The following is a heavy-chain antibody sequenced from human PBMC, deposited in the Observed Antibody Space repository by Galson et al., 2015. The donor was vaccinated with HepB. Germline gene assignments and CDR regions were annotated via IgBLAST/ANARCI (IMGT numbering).Heavy chain of an antibody. V-gene: IGHV3-30*04. CDR1: GFTFSSYA. CDR2: ISHAGTTE. D-gene: IGHD4-17*01. J-gene: IGHJ4*02. CDR3: TYSDHPETDY. Sequence: SLRLSCAASGFTFSSYAMHWVRQAPGKGLEWVAFISHAGTTEDYADSVRGRFSVSRDNSKDTLYLQMNRLRTDDTAVYWCTYSDHPETDYWGQGTLVTVSS.